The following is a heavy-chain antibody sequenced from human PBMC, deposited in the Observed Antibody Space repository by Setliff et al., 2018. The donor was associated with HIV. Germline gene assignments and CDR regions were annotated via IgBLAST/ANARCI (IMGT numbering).Heavy chain of an antibody. CDR1: GYSISSGYY. D-gene: IGHD3-3*01. Sequence: SETLSLTCAVSGYSISSGYYWGWVRQPPEKGLEWIGSFYHSGSTYYNPSLKSRVTISVDTSKNQFSLKLSSVTAADAAVYYCARAPITIFGVIIIPVYFDYWGQGTLVTVSS. V-gene: IGHV4-38-2*01. J-gene: IGHJ4*02. CDR3: ARAPITIFGVIIIPVYFDY. CDR2: FYHSGST.